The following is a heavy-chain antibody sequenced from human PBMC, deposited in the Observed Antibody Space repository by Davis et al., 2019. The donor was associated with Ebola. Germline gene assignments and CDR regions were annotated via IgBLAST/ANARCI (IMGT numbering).Heavy chain of an antibody. CDR2: IYHSGST. V-gene: IGHV4-59*11. J-gene: IGHJ6*02. CDR1: AGSLPSHY. CDR3: ARNRVVVGYYYYGMDV. D-gene: IGHD2-2*01. Sequence: LRPSCPLSAGSLPSHYWSWIRPPPGKGLEWIAYIYHSGSTNYNPSLKSRVTISVDTSKNQFSLKLNSVTAADTAVYYCARNRVVVGYYYYGMDVWGQGTTVTVSS.